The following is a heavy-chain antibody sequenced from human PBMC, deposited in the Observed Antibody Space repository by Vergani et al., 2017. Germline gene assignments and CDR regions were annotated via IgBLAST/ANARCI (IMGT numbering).Heavy chain of an antibody. V-gene: IGHV5-51*03. CDR2: FYPGDSDS. D-gene: IGHD1-26*01. CDR3: ARRSGGATFDY. J-gene: IGHJ4*02. CDR1: GYNFTTYW. Sequence: EVQLVQSGAEVKKPGESLKISCQVSGYNFTTYWIGWVRQMPGKGLEWMGIFYPGDSDSRYSPSFQGQITISADKSISTAYLQWISLKASDTAMYYCARRSGGATFDYWGQGTLVTVSS.